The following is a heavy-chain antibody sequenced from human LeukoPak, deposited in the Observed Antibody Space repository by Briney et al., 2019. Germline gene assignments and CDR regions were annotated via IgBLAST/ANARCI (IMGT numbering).Heavy chain of an antibody. V-gene: IGHV4-34*01. J-gene: IGHJ4*02. Sequence: PSETLSLTFAVYGGSFSGYYWSSIRHPPGKGLEWIGEINHSESTNYNPSLKSRLTISVDTSKNQLSLKLSSVTAADTAVYYCARGLKAMVRGVTGYWGQGTLVSVSS. CDR1: GGSFSGYY. CDR3: ARGLKAMVRGVTGY. CDR2: INHSEST. D-gene: IGHD3-10*01.